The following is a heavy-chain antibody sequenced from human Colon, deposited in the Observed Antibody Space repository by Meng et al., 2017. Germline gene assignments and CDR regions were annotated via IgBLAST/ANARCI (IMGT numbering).Heavy chain of an antibody. D-gene: IGHD1-26*01. J-gene: IGHJ3*02. CDR2: IYTGGTT. CDR1: GFTVSSNY. Sequence: GGSLRLSCAASGFTVSSNYMAWVRQAPGKGLECISIIYTGGTTHYADSVRGRFTISRDNSKNIISLQLNNLRAEDTAVYYCAKQLSASYGDTFAIWGQGTMVTVSS. CDR3: AKQLSASYGDTFAI. V-gene: IGHV3-53*01.